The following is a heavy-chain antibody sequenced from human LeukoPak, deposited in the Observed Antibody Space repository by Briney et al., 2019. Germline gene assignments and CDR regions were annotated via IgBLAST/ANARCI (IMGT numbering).Heavy chain of an antibody. J-gene: IGHJ6*02. V-gene: IGHV7-4-1*02. CDR1: GYTFTSYA. Sequence: ASVKVSCKASGYTFTSYAMNWVRQAPGQGLEWIGWINTNTGNPTYAQGFTGRFVFSLDTSVSTAYLQISSLKAEDTAVYYCAREYSSSWYYYYGMDVWGQGTTVTVSS. CDR2: INTNTGNP. D-gene: IGHD6-13*01. CDR3: AREYSSSWYYYYGMDV.